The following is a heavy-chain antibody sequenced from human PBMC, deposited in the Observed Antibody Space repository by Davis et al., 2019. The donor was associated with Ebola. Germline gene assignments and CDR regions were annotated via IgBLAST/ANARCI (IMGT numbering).Heavy chain of an antibody. CDR2: ISSSSSTI. CDR3: ARLDCTSASCYTGNFYYYYGADV. J-gene: IGHJ6*02. V-gene: IGHV3-48*01. D-gene: IGHD2-2*02. CDR1: GFTFSSYS. Sequence: GESLKISCAASGFTFSSYSMNWVRQAPGKGLEWVSYISSSSSTIYYADSVKGRFTISRDNAKNSLYLQMNSLRAEDTALYYCARLDCTSASCYTGNFYYYYGADVWGQGTTVTVSS.